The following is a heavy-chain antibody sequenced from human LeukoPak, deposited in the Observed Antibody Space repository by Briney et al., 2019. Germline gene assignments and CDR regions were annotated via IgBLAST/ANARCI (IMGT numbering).Heavy chain of an antibody. V-gene: IGHV1-8*01. D-gene: IGHD1-26*01. Sequence: GASVTVTRKASGYTFTTSDINWVRQATGQGLEWMGWLNPNSGNTAYAQKFQGRVIMTRNTSKSTAYMELSSLRSEDTAVYYCARSESYPNRFDCWGQRALVTVSS. J-gene: IGHJ4*02. CDR3: ARSESYPNRFDC. CDR1: GYTFTTSD. CDR2: LNPNSGNT.